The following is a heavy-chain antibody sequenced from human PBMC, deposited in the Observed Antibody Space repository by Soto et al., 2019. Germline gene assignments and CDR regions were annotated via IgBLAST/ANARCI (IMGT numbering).Heavy chain of an antibody. CDR3: ARQDIVVVPAAQYYYYGMDV. J-gene: IGHJ6*02. V-gene: IGHV5-10-1*01. CDR2: IDPSDSYT. D-gene: IGHD2-2*01. CDR1: GYSFTSYW. Sequence: PGESLKISCKGSGYSFTSYWISWVRQMPGKGLEWMGRIDPSDSYTNYSPSFQGHVTISADKSISTAYLQWSSLKASDTAMYYCARQDIVVVPAAQYYYYGMDVWGQGTTVTVSS.